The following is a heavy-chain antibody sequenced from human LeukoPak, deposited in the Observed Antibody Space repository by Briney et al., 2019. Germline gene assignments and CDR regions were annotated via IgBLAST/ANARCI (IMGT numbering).Heavy chain of an antibody. V-gene: IGHV3-9*01. Sequence: GGSLRLSCAASGFTFDDYAMHWVRQAPGKGLERVSGISWNSGGIDYADSVKGRFTISRDNAKNSLYLQMNSLRPEDTALYYCAKDRHNYYYYGMDVWGQGTTVTVSS. J-gene: IGHJ6*02. CDR2: ISWNSGGI. CDR3: AKDRHNYYYYGMDV. CDR1: GFTFDDYA.